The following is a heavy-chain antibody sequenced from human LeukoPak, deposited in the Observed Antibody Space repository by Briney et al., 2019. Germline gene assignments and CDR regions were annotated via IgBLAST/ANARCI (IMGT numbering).Heavy chain of an antibody. V-gene: IGHV4-59*01. Sequence: SETLSLTCTVSGDSISSYYWCWIRQPPGKGLEWIGYIYYSGSTDYNPSLKSRVTISVDTSKKQFSLKLRSVTAADTAVYYCARTLMTTFDYWGQGTLVTVSS. CDR2: IYYSGST. CDR3: ARTLMTTFDY. CDR1: GDSISSYY. J-gene: IGHJ4*02. D-gene: IGHD4-11*01.